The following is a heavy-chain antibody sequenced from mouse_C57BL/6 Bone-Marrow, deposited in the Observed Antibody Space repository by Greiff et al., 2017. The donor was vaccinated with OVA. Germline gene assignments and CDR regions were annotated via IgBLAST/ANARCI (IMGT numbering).Heavy chain of an antibody. Sequence: EVKLVESGGGLVQPGGSLKLSCAASGFTFSDYYMYWVRQTPEKRLEWVAYISNGGGSTYYPDTVKGRFTISRDNAKNTLYLQMSRLRSEDTAMYCCGRQDDGYYDAYWGQGTLVTVSA. J-gene: IGHJ3*01. CDR1: GFTFSDYY. D-gene: IGHD2-3*01. V-gene: IGHV5-12*01. CDR3: GRQDDGYYDAY. CDR2: ISNGGGST.